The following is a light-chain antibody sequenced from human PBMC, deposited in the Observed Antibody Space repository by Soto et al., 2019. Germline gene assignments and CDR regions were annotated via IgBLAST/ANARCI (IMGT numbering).Light chain of an antibody. CDR2: DAS. J-gene: IGKJ5*01. CDR3: QQRQYWPPIT. V-gene: IGKV3-11*01. Sequence: MVLTQSPGTLSLSRLERASLALMSSLNVNSYLAWYQQKPGQAPRLLIYDASNRAAGIPARFSGSGSGTDFPLTISSLAPEDFAIYYCQQRQYWPPITFGQGTRLEI. CDR1: LNVNSY.